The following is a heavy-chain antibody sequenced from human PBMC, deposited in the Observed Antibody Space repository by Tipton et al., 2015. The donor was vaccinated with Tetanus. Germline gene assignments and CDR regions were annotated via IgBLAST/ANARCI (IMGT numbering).Heavy chain of an antibody. CDR2: IYPGDSDT. J-gene: IGHJ4*02. D-gene: IGHD5-18*01. Sequence: QSGPEVKKPGESLKISCKGSGYSFTSYWIGWARQMPGKGLEWMGIIYPGDSDTRYSPSFQGQVTISADKSISTAYLQWSSLKASDTAMYYCARVSSLIQLWQNGGFDYWGQGTLVTVSS. V-gene: IGHV5-51*01. CDR1: GYSFTSYW. CDR3: ARVSSLIQLWQNGGFDY.